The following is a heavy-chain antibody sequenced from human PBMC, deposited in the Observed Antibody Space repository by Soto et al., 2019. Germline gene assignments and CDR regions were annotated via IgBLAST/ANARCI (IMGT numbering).Heavy chain of an antibody. CDR1: GYTFTSYG. V-gene: IGHV1-18*04. D-gene: IGHD3-22*01. Sequence: ASVKVSCKASGYTFTSYGISWVRQAPGQGLDWMGWISAYNGNTNYAQKLQGRVTMTTDRSTSTAYRELRSLRSDDTAVYECARGSRGDSSGLIDYGGQGTLVTVSS. CDR2: ISAYNGNT. CDR3: ARGSRGDSSGLIDY. J-gene: IGHJ4*02.